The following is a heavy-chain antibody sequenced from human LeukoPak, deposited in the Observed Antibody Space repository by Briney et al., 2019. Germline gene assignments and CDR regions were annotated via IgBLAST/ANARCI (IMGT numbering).Heavy chain of an antibody. CDR2: ISGDSSNI. D-gene: IGHD3-10*01. J-gene: IGHJ4*02. CDR1: GFTFSSYS. V-gene: IGHV3-48*02. CDR3: ARDYRTGSYIDF. Sequence: GGSLRLSCAASGFTFSSYSMDWVRQAPGKGLEWLSYISGDSSNIHYADSVKGRFAISRDNAKNSLYLQMNSLRDDDTAVYYCARDYRTGSYIDFWGQGTLVTVSS.